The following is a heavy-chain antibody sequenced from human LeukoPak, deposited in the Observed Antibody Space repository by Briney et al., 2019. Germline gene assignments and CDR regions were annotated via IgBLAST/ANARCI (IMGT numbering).Heavy chain of an antibody. V-gene: IGHV3-74*01. J-gene: IGHJ3*02. CDR1: GFTFSSYW. D-gene: IGHD3-10*01. Sequence: GGSLRLSCAASGFTFSSYWMHWVRQAPGKGLVWVSRINSDGSSTSYADSVKGRFTISRDNAKNTLYLQMNSLRAEDTAVYYCARANYYGSGKAAFDIWGQGTMVTVSS. CDR2: INSDGSST. CDR3: ARANYYGSGKAAFDI.